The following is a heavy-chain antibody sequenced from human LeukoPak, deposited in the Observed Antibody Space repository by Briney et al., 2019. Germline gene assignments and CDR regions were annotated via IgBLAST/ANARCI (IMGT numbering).Heavy chain of an antibody. CDR3: TRGRGNKGITIFGVVTSYFDY. CDR1: GFTFGDYA. D-gene: IGHD3-3*01. J-gene: IGHJ4*02. V-gene: IGHV3-49*03. Sequence: GGSLRLSCTASGFTFGDYAMSWFRQAPGKGLEWVGFIRSKAYGGTTEYAASVKDRFTISRDDSKSFAYLQMNSLKTEDTAVYYCTRGRGNKGITIFGVVTSYFDYWGQGTLVTVSS. CDR2: IRSKAYGGTT.